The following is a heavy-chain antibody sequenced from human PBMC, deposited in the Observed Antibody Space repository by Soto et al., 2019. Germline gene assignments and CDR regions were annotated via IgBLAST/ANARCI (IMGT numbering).Heavy chain of an antibody. CDR3: AKDLADFWSGYPRYYFDY. Sequence: PGGSLRLSCAASGFTFSSYAMNWVRQAPGKGLEWVSTISGSGSNTYYADSVKGRFTISRDNSKNTLYLQMNTLRAENTAVYYCAKDLADFWSGYPRYYFDYWGQRTMVTVSS. CDR2: ISGSGSNT. V-gene: IGHV3-23*01. D-gene: IGHD3-3*01. J-gene: IGHJ4*02. CDR1: GFTFSSYA.